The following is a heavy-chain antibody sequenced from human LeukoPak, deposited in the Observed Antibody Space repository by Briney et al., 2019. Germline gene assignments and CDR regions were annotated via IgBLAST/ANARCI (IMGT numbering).Heavy chain of an antibody. J-gene: IGHJ4*02. CDR2: ISGYNGHT. Sequence: SSVKVSCKASGYTFTSYGISWVRQAPGQGLEWMGWISGYNGHTDHPQKFQGRVTMTTDTSTSTAYMELRSLRSDDTAVYYCARGEVGGSYGIAFDYWGQGTLVTVSS. CDR3: ARGEVGGSYGIAFDY. V-gene: IGHV1-18*01. D-gene: IGHD1-26*01. CDR1: GYTFTSYG.